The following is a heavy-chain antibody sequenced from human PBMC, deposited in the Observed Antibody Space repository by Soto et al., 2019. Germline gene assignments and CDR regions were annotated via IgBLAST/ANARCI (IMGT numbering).Heavy chain of an antibody. CDR1: DFSFSKAW. V-gene: IGHV3-15*07. J-gene: IGHJ4*01. D-gene: IGHD3-22*01. CDR2: IKSKTDGGTI. Sequence: GGSLRLSCATSDFSFSKAWMTWVRQAPGKGLEWVGRIKSKTDGGTIHYAAPVKGRFTISRDDSKNTLYLQMDRLKTEDTGVYYCTTGHYYDSIYDYWGHGTRVSVSS. CDR3: TTGHYYDSIYDY.